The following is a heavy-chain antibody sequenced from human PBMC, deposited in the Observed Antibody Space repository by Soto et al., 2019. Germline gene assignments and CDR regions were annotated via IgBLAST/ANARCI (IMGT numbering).Heavy chain of an antibody. CDR3: AKDSGLPVFGGLIHALDF. Sequence: EMRLLESGGGLGQPGGSLRLSCAASGFSFRDYAMSWVRQAPGKGLEWVSTISGSLDSAFYADSVKGRFTISRDTSNNTLYLQMNSLRAEDTAVYFCAKDSGLPVFGGLIHALDFWGQGTLVTVSS. V-gene: IGHV3-23*01. J-gene: IGHJ3*01. CDR1: GFSFRDYA. D-gene: IGHD3-3*01. CDR2: ISGSLDSA.